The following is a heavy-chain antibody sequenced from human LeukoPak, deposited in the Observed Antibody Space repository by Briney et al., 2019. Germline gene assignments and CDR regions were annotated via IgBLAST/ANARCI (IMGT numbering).Heavy chain of an antibody. V-gene: IGHV3-30*03. CDR1: GFTFSSYG. Sequence: GGSLRLSCAASGFTFSSYGMHWVRQAPGKGLAWVAVISYDGSNIYYAGSVKGRFTISSDNSKNTLYLQMNSLRAEDTAVYYCARPPTGSWLKYVVGGTGGAFDIWGQGTMVTVSS. J-gene: IGHJ3*02. CDR2: ISYDGSNI. CDR3: ARPPTGSWLKYVVGGTGGAFDI. D-gene: IGHD1-26*01.